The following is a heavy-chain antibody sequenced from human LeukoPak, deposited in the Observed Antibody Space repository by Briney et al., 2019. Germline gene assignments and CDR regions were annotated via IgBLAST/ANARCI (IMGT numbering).Heavy chain of an antibody. CDR3: AKDEEVTGANLGLMLYALDI. J-gene: IGHJ3*02. D-gene: IGHD1-20*01. CDR2: ISYDGSNI. V-gene: IGHV3-33*03. Sequence: PGGSLRLSCAASGFTFSSYGMPWVRQAPGKGLEWVAIISYDGSNIYYVDSVRGRFTISRDNSKNTLYLQMNSLRAEDTAVYYCAKDEEVTGANLGLMLYALDIWAQGTMVTVSS. CDR1: GFTFSSYG.